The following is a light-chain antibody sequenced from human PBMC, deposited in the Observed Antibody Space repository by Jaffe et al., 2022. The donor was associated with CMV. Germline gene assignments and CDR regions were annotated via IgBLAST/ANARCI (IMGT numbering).Light chain of an antibody. CDR1: SLRSYY. V-gene: IGLV3-19*01. CDR2: GKN. CDR3: NSRETSGAVV. J-gene: IGLJ2*01. Sequence: SSELTQDPAVSVALGQTVRITCQGVSLRSYYASWHQQKPGQAPLLIIYGKNNRPSGIPDRFSGSRSGNTASLTITGAQAEDEADYYCNSRETSGAVVFGGGTKVTVL.